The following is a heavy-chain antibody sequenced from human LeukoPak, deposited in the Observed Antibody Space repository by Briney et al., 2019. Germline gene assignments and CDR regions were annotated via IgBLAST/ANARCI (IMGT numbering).Heavy chain of an antibody. Sequence: GGSLRLSCAASGFTFTDYWMSWVRQVPGKGLERVAIIKDDGSEKYYVDSVKGRFTISRDNAKNSLSLQMNSLRVEDTAVYYCARDHGSGSYWEGFDPWGQGTLVTVSS. CDR3: ARDHGSGSYWEGFDP. J-gene: IGHJ5*02. D-gene: IGHD3-10*01. CDR1: GFTFTDYW. CDR2: IKDDGSEK. V-gene: IGHV3-7*01.